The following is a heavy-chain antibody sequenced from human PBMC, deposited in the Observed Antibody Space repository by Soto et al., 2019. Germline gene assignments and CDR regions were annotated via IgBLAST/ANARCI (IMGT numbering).Heavy chain of an antibody. J-gene: IGHJ4*02. CDR2: INAGNGNT. D-gene: IGHD5-12*01. V-gene: IGHV1-3*01. CDR3: ARDAIRGYTGYDDFDY. CDR1: GYIFTSYG. Sequence: QVQLVQSGAEVTKPGASVKVSCKASGYIFTSYGLHWVRQAPGQGLEWMGYINAGNGNTKYSQKYRGRVTISRDTSATTVYMDLSSLRPEDTAVYYCARDAIRGYTGYDDFDYWGQGTLVTVSS.